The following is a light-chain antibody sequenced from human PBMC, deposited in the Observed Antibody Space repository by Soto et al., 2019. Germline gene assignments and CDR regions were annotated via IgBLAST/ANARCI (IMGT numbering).Light chain of an antibody. Sequence: EIVLTQSPGTLSLSPGERASLSCRASQSVRNNYLALYQQKPGQPPRILIFGSFNRATGIPDRFSGSGSGTDFTLPIRRLEPEDCAVYFCQQYGCSPPYTFGPGTKVQIK. CDR1: QSVRNNY. CDR3: QQYGCSPPYT. CDR2: GSF. J-gene: IGKJ2*01. V-gene: IGKV3-20*01.